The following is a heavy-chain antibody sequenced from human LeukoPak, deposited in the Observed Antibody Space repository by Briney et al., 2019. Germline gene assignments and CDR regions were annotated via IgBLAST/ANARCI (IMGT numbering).Heavy chain of an antibody. CDR3: ARSGYYGSGSFSNFDY. V-gene: IGHV4-59*12. D-gene: IGHD3-10*01. J-gene: IGHJ4*02. Sequence: SETLSLTCTVSGGSISSYYWSWIRQPPGKGLEWIGYIYYSGSTYYNPSLKSRVTISVDRSKNQFSLKLTSVTAADTAVYYCARSGYYGSGSFSNFDYWGQGTLVTVSS. CDR2: IYYSGST. CDR1: GGSISSYY.